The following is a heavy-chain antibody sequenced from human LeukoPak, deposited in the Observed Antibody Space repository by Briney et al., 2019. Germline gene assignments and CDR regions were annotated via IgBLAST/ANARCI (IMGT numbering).Heavy chain of an antibody. CDR3: AREGVEWLQLDYYYGMDV. D-gene: IGHD5-24*01. J-gene: IGHJ6*02. V-gene: IGHV1-46*01. CDR2: INPSGGST. CDR1: GYTFTSYA. Sequence: ASVKVSCKASGYTFTSYAMNWVRQAPGQGLEWMGIINPSGGSTSYAQKFQGRVTMTRDTSTSTVYMELSSLRSEDTAVYYCAREGVEWLQLDYYYGMDVWGQGTTVIVSS.